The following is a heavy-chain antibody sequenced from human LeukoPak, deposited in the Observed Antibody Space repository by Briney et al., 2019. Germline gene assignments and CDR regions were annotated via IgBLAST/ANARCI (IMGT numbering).Heavy chain of an antibody. Sequence: NHGESLKISCKGSVYNFAHYRIGWVRQMPGKGLEWMGIIHPGDSDTTYSPSFQGQATISADKSISTAYLQWSRLRASATAMYYWARIWGGVVPADDAFDVWGQGTTVTVSS. CDR3: ARIWGGVVPADDAFDV. J-gene: IGHJ3*01. V-gene: IGHV5-51*01. D-gene: IGHD2-2*01. CDR2: IHPGDSDT. CDR1: VYNFAHYR.